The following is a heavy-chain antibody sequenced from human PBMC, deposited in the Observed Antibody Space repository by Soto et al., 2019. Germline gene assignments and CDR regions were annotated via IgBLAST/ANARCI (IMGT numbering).Heavy chain of an antibody. CDR3: ARTGYCSSTSCYLDYYMDV. V-gene: IGHV4-59*12. J-gene: IGHJ6*03. CDR1: GASITGYY. CDR2: IYYSGST. Sequence: PSETLSLTCAVSGASITGYYWSWIRQPPGMGLEWIGYIYYSGSTNYSPSLKSRVTISVDTSKNHFSLKLSSVTAADTAVYYCARTGYCSSTSCYLDYYMDVWGKGTTVTVSS. D-gene: IGHD2-2*01.